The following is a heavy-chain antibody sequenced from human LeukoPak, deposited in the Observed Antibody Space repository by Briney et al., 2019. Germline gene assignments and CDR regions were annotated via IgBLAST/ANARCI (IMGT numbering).Heavy chain of an antibody. Sequence: SETQSLTCTVSGGSISSYYWSWIRQPAGKGLEWIGRIYTSGSTNYNPSLKSRVTMSVDTSKNQFSLKLSSVTAADTAVYYCARGQPGYYGSGTRYYYYGMDVWGQGTTVTVSS. CDR3: ARGQPGYYGSGTRYYYYGMDV. J-gene: IGHJ6*02. CDR2: IYTSGST. V-gene: IGHV4-4*07. CDR1: GGSISSYY. D-gene: IGHD3-10*01.